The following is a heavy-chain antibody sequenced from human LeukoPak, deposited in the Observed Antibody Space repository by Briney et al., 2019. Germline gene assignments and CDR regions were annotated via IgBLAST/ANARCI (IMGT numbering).Heavy chain of an antibody. CDR2: IWYDGRNE. CDR1: GFTFSRYG. V-gene: IGHV3-33*01. D-gene: IGHD2-21*02. Sequence: GGSLRLSCAASGFTFSRYGMHWVRQAPGKGLEWVAVIWYDGRNEYYADSVKGRFTISRDNAKNSLYLQMNSLRVEDTALYYCARGLGIGDPNWFDPWGQGTVVIVSS. J-gene: IGHJ5*02. CDR3: ARGLGIGDPNWFDP.